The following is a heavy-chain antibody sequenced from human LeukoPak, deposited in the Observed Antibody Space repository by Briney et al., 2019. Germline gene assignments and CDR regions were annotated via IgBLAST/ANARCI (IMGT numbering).Heavy chain of an antibody. CDR3: TTMAYTVGATISGY. CDR1: GFTFSNAW. CDR2: IKSKTDGGTT. D-gene: IGHD1-26*01. Sequence: GGSLRLSCAASGFTFSNAWMSWVRQAPGKGLEWVGRIKSKTDGGTTDYAAPVKGRFTISRDDSKNTLYLQMNSLKTEDTAVYYCTTMAYTVGATISGYWGQGTLVTVSS. J-gene: IGHJ4*02. V-gene: IGHV3-15*01.